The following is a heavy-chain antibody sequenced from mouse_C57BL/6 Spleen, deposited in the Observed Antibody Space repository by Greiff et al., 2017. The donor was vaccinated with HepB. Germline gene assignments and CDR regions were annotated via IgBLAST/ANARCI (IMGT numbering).Heavy chain of an antibody. Sequence: QVQLQQSGAELVRPGTSVKVSCKASGYAFTNYLIEWVKQRPGQGLEWIGVINPGSGGTNYNEKFKGKATLTADKSSSTAYMQLSSLTSEVSAVYFCARSGDGYYVAWFAYWGQGTLVTVSA. CDR2: INPGSGGT. D-gene: IGHD2-3*01. CDR3: ARSGDGYYVAWFAY. CDR1: GYAFTNYL. V-gene: IGHV1-54*01. J-gene: IGHJ3*01.